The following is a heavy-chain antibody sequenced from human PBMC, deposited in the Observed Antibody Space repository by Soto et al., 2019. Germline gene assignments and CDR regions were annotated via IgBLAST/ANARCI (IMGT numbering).Heavy chain of an antibody. CDR1: GGTFSSYT. Sequence: QVQLVQSGAEVKKPGSSVKVSCKASGGTFSSYTISWVRQAPGQGLEWMGRIIPILGIANYAQKFQGRVTXXAXKXXSTAYMELSSLRSEDTAVYYCARDPGARDLTMIPRWGQGTLVTVSS. CDR2: IIPILGIA. V-gene: IGHV1-69*08. J-gene: IGHJ4*02. CDR3: ARDPGARDLTMIPR. D-gene: IGHD3-22*01.